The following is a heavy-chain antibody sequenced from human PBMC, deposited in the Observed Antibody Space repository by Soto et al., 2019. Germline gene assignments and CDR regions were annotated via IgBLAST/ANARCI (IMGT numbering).Heavy chain of an antibody. D-gene: IGHD2-2*01. CDR2: IIPIFGTT. CDR1: GGTFSSYA. V-gene: IGHV1-69*06. CDR3: ARDQIVVVPAPYYYYDMDV. J-gene: IGHJ6*02. Sequence: SVKVSCKASGGTFSSYAISWVRQAPGQGLEWMGGIIPIFGTTNYAQKFQGRVTITADKSTSTAYMELSSLRSEDTAVYYCARDQIVVVPAPYYYYDMDVWGQGTTVTVSS.